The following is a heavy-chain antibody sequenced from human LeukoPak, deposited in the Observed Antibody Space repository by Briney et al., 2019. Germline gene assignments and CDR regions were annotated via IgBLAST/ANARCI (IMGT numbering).Heavy chain of an antibody. V-gene: IGHV3-30*02. CDR2: IRDDGSSK. CDR1: GFTFSSYG. J-gene: IGHJ4*02. D-gene: IGHD6-13*01. CDR3: AKDLAAAGDLPTDY. Sequence: PGGSLRLSCAVSGFTFSSYGMHWVGQAPGKGLEWVAFIRDDGSSKYYADSVNGRFTISRDNYNNTLYLQMNSLRAEDTAVYYCAKDLAAAGDLPTDYWGQGTLVTVSS.